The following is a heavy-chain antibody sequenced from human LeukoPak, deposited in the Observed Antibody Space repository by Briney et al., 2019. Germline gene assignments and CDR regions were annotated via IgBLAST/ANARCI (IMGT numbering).Heavy chain of an antibody. D-gene: IGHD1-7*01. CDR2: IWICSSGTI. CDR3: ARVSLTGTREYFDY. V-gene: IGHV3-48*02. Sequence: GGSLRLSCAASGFTFSSYSMNWGRHAPGKGLEWVSYIWICSSGTIYYADSVKGRFTISRDNAKSSLYLQMNSLRDEDTAVYYCARVSLTGTREYFDYWGQGTLVTVSS. J-gene: IGHJ4*02. CDR1: GFTFSSYS.